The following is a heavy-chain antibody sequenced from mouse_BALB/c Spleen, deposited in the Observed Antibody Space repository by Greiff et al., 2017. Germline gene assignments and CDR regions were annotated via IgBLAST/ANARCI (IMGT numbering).Heavy chain of an antibody. CDR3: ARSTYGNYWYFDV. J-gene: IGHJ1*01. Sequence: EVKLMESGPSLVKPSQTLSLTCSVTGDSITSGYWNWIRKFPGNKLEYMGYISYSGSTYYNPSLKSRISITRDTSKNQYYLQLNSVTTEDTATYYCARSTYGNYWYFDVWGAGTTVTVSS. V-gene: IGHV3-8*02. D-gene: IGHD2-1*01. CDR1: GDSITSGY. CDR2: ISYSGST.